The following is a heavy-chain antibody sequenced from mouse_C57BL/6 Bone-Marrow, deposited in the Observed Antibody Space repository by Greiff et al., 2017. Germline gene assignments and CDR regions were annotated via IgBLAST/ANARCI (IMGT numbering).Heavy chain of an antibody. V-gene: IGHV1-15*01. Sequence: VQLQQSGAELVRPGASVTLSCKASGYTFTDYEMHWVKQTPVHGLEWIGAIDPETGGPAYNQKFKGKAILTADKSSSTAYMELRSLTSEDSAVYYCTREGIYYGYVFDYWGQGTTLTVSS. CDR1: GYTFTDYE. J-gene: IGHJ2*01. CDR3: TREGIYYGYVFDY. CDR2: IDPETGGP. D-gene: IGHD2-2*01.